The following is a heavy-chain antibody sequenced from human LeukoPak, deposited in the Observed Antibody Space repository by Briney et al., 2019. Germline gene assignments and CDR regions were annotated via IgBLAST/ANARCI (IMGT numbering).Heavy chain of an antibody. CDR2: ISSSGSTK. Sequence: PGGSLRLSCAASGFTFSDYYMSWIRQAPGKGLEWVSYISSSGSTKYYADSVKGRFTISRDNAKNSLYLQMNSLRAEDTAVYYCARDQGRRGYSGYDSSYYFDYWGQGTLVTVSS. CDR1: GFTFSDYY. CDR3: ARDQGRRGYSGYDSSYYFDY. J-gene: IGHJ4*02. D-gene: IGHD5-12*01. V-gene: IGHV3-11*04.